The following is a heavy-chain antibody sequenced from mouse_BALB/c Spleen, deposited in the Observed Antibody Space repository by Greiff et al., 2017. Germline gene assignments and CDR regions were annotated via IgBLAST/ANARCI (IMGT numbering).Heavy chain of an antibody. CDR1: GYTFTSYV. V-gene: IGHV1-14*01. CDR3: ARHDFSYYFDY. D-gene: IGHD2-4*01. Sequence: EVQLVESGPELVKPGASVKMSCKASGYTFTSYVMHWVKQKPGQGLEWIGYINPYNDGTKYNEKFKGKATLTSDKSSSTAYMELSSLTSEDSAVYYCARHDFSYYFDYWGQGTTLTVSS. J-gene: IGHJ2*01. CDR2: INPYNDGT.